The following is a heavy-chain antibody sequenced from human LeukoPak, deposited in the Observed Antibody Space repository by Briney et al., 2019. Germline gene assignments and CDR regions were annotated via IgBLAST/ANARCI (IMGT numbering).Heavy chain of an antibody. V-gene: IGHV4-34*01. CDR1: GGSFSGYY. CDR3: ARGSRYSSSSGTIDY. D-gene: IGHD6-6*01. CDR2: INHSGST. J-gene: IGHJ4*02. Sequence: SETLSLTCAVYGGSFSGYYWSWIRQPPGRGLEWIGEINHSGSTNYNPSLKSRVTISVDTSKNQFSLKLSSVTAADTAVPYCARGSRYSSSSGTIDYWGQGTLVTVSS.